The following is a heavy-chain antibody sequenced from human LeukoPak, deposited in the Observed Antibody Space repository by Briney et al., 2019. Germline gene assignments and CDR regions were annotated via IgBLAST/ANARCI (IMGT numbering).Heavy chain of an antibody. J-gene: IGHJ4*02. CDR3: ARHRGIAAYTIP. V-gene: IGHV4-59*08. CDR1: GGSISSYY. Sequence: SETLSLTCTVSGGSISSYYWSWIRQPPGKGLEWIGYIYYSGSTSYNPSLKSRVTISVDTSKNQFSLKPSSVTAADTAVYYCARHRGIAAYTIPWGQGTLVTVSS. D-gene: IGHD6-13*01. CDR2: IYYSGST.